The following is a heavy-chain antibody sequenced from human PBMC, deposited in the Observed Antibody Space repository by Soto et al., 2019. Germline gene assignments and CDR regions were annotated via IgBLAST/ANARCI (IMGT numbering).Heavy chain of an antibody. CDR2: IYYSGST. V-gene: IGHV4-39*02. J-gene: IGHJ4*02. CDR1: VGSITSSSYF. Sequence: QLQLQESGPRLVKPSETLSLTCSVSVGSITSSSYFWAWIRQPPGKGLEWLGSIYYSGSTAYNPSLQSRVAISADTSKNSFSVTLTSVTAADTAVYYCAAALFYYGSGWFLYWGQGSLVHVSS. D-gene: IGHD3-10*01. CDR3: AAALFYYGSGWFLY.